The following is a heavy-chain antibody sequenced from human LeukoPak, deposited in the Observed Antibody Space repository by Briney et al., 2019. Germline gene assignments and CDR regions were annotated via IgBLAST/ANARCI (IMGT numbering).Heavy chain of an antibody. V-gene: IGHV5-10-1*01. D-gene: IGHD1-26*01. Sequence: GESLKIPSKGSGYSFTSYWISWLRQMPGKGLEGRGRIDPSDSYTNYNPSFQGPVTISADKSISTAYLQWSSLKASDIAMCYCARLREWVSNDYWGQGTLVTVSS. J-gene: IGHJ4*02. CDR2: IDPSDSYT. CDR3: ARLREWVSNDY. CDR1: GYSFTSYW.